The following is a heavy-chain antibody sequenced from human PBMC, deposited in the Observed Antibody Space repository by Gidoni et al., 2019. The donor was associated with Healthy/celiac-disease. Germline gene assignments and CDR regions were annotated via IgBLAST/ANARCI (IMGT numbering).Heavy chain of an antibody. D-gene: IGHD1-1*01. CDR2: INPTSGGT. Sequence: QVQLVQSGAEVKKPGASVKVSCKASGYTFTGYDMHWVRQAPGQGLEWMGWINPTSGGTNYAQKFQGRVTMTRDTSISTAYMELSRLRSDDTAVYYCARWDEVGTYDVDYWGQGTLVTVSS. CDR1: GYTFTGYD. J-gene: IGHJ4*02. V-gene: IGHV1-2*02. CDR3: ARWDEVGTYDVDY.